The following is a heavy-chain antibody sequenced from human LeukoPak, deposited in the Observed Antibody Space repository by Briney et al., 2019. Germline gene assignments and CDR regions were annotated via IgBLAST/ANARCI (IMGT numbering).Heavy chain of an antibody. D-gene: IGHD3-22*01. CDR3: AKRGVVIRVILVGFHKEAYYFDS. CDR2: ISGSGGST. J-gene: IGHJ4*02. Sequence: GGSLTPSCAVSGITLSNYGMSWVRQAPGKGLEWVAGISGSGGSTNYADSVKGRFTISRDNPKNTLFLQMNSLRAEDTAVYFCAKRGVVIRVILVGFHKEAYYFDSWGQGALVTVSS. CDR1: GITLSNYG. V-gene: IGHV3-23*01.